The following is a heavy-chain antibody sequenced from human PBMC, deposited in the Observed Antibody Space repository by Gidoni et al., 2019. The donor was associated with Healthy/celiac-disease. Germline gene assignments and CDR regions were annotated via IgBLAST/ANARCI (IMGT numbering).Heavy chain of an antibody. CDR2: ISGSGGST. V-gene: IGHV3-23*01. D-gene: IGHD6-13*01. Sequence: QAPGKGLEWVSAISGSGGSTYYADSVKGRFTISRDNSKNTLYLQMNSLRAEDTAVYYCAKPVLPGYSPHYNWFDPWGQGTLVTVSS. CDR3: AKPVLPGYSPHYNWFDP. J-gene: IGHJ5*02.